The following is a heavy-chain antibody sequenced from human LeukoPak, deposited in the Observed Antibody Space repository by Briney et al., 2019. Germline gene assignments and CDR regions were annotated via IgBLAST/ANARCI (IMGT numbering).Heavy chain of an antibody. D-gene: IGHD6-25*01. CDR2: ISWNSGSI. V-gene: IGHV3-9*01. J-gene: IGHJ4*02. CDR3: AKDIGSVKNY. CDR1: GFTFDDYA. Sequence: GRSLRLSCAASGFTFDDYAMHWVRQAPGKGLEWVSGISWNSGSIGYADSVKGRFTISRDNAKNSLYLQMNSLRAEDTASYYCAKDIGSVKNYWGQGTLVTVSS.